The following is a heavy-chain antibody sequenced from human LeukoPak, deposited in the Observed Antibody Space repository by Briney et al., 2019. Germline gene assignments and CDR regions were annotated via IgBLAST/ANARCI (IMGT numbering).Heavy chain of an antibody. J-gene: IGHJ2*01. Sequence: PGGSLRLSCAASGFTFSSYEMNWVRQAPGKGLEWVSYISSRGTTIFYADSVKGRFTISRDNAKNSLYLQMNSLRDEDTAVYYCARGKYPYWYFDLWGRGTLVTVSS. CDR3: ARGKYPYWYFDL. V-gene: IGHV3-48*03. CDR1: GFTFSSYE. CDR2: ISSRGTTI. D-gene: IGHD2/OR15-2a*01.